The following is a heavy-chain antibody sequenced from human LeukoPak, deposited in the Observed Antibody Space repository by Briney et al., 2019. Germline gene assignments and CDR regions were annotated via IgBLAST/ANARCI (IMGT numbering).Heavy chain of an antibody. CDR1: GFILSTSE. V-gene: IGHV3-48*03. Sequence: GGSLRLSCVASGFILSTSEMNWVRQAPGKGLEWVSFIASDGTIYYADSVKGRFTLSRDNAKNSLYLQMNSLRAEDTAVYYCARAAENYGGRFDSWGQGTLVTVSS. J-gene: IGHJ4*02. CDR3: ARAAENYGGRFDS. D-gene: IGHD3-16*01. CDR2: IASDGTI.